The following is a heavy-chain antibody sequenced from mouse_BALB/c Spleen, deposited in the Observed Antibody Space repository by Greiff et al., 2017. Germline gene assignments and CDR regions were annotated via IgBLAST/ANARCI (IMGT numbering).Heavy chain of an antibody. J-gene: IGHJ2*01. CDR3: ARQVPIYYDYDGGYFDY. Sequence: EVKVVESGGGLVKPGGSLKLSCAASGFTFSSYAMSWVRQTPEKRLEWVASISSGGSTYYPDSVKGRFTISRDNARNILYLQMSSLRSEDTAMYYCARQVPIYYDYDGGYFDYWGQGTTLTVSS. CDR1: GFTFSSYA. CDR2: ISSGGST. V-gene: IGHV5-6-5*01. D-gene: IGHD2-4*01.